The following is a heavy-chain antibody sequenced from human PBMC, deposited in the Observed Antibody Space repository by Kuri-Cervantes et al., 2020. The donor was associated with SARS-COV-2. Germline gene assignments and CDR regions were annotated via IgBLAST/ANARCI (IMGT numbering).Heavy chain of an antibody. V-gene: IGHV1-69*06. Sequence: SVKVSCKAFGGTFSSYAISWVRQAPGQGLEWMGGIIPIFGTANYAQKFQGRVTITADKSTSTAYMELSSLRSEDTAVYYCARLSGLSTVTTSRPYWGQGTLVTVSS. D-gene: IGHD4-17*01. CDR3: ARLSGLSTVTTSRPY. CDR1: GGTFSSYA. CDR2: IIPIFGTA. J-gene: IGHJ4*02.